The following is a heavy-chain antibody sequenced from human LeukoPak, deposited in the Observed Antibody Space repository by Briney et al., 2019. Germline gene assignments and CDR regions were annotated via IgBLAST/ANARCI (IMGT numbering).Heavy chain of an antibody. CDR2: IYYSGST. J-gene: IGHJ5*02. CDR3: ARPLTTYNWFDP. D-gene: IGHD1-1*01. CDR1: GGSISSSSYY. Sequence: SETLSLTCTVSGGSISSSSYYWGWIRQPPGKGLEWIGSIYYSGSTYYNPSLESRVTISVDTSKNQFSLKLSSVTAADTAVYYCARPLTTYNWFDPWGQGTLVTVSS. V-gene: IGHV4-39*01.